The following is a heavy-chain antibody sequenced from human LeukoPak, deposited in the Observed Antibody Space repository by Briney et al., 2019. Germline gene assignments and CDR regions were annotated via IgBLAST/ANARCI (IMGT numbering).Heavy chain of an antibody. V-gene: IGHV3-33*06. D-gene: IGHD4-17*01. CDR1: GFTFSSYG. CDR3: AKDTHYGDFHYFHY. Sequence: GGSLRLSCAASGFTFSSYGMHWVRQAPGKGLEWVAVIWYDGSNKYYADSVKGRFTISRDNSKNTLYLQMNSLRAEDTAVYYCAKDTHYGDFHYFHYWGQGTLVTVSS. J-gene: IGHJ4*02. CDR2: IWYDGSNK.